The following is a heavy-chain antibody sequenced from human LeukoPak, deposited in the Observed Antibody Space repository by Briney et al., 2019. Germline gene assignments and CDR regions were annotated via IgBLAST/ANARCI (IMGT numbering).Heavy chain of an antibody. Sequence: ASVKVSCKASGGTFSSYAISWVRQAPGQGLEWMGGIIPIFGTANYAQKFQGRLTITADKSTSTAYMELSSLRSEDTAVYYCARSGGSANWFDPWGQGTLVTVSS. CDR2: IIPIFGTA. V-gene: IGHV1-69*06. CDR1: GGTFSSYA. D-gene: IGHD2-15*01. CDR3: ARSGGSANWFDP. J-gene: IGHJ5*02.